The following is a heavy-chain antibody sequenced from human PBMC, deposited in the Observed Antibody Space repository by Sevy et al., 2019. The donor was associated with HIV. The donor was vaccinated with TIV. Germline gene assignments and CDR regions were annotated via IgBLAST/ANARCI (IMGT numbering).Heavy chain of an antibody. J-gene: IGHJ3*02. CDR1: GYSFTSYW. D-gene: IGHD3-22*01. CDR2: IYPGDSDT. V-gene: IGHV5-51*01. CDR3: ATPQRYGDSSPDAFDI. Sequence: GESLKISCKGSGYSFTSYWIGWVRQMPGKGLEWMGIIYPGDSDTRYSRSFQGQVTISADKSISTAYLQWSSLKASDTAMYYCATPQRYGDSSPDAFDIWGQGTMVTVSS.